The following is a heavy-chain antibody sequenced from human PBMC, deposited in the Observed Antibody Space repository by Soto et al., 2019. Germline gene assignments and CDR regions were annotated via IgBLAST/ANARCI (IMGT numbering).Heavy chain of an antibody. J-gene: IGHJ4*02. CDR1: GGHISSYY. D-gene: IGHD4-17*01. CDR2: IYYSGST. CDR3: AHYPTTLTRDY. Sequence: TLSHTCPASGGHISSYYSSWIRQPPGKGLEWIGYIYYSGSTNYNPSLKSRVTISVDTSKNQFSLKLSSVTAADTAAYYCAHYPTTLTRDYWGQGTLVTVSS. V-gene: IGHV4-59*01.